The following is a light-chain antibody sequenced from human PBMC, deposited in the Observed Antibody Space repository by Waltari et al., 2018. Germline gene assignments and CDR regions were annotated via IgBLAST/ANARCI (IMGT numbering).Light chain of an antibody. J-gene: IGLJ2*01. V-gene: IGLV2-14*01. CDR3: SSSASGSAPVV. CDR1: SSDIGGYKY. Sequence: QSALTQPASVSGSPGQSITISCTGTSSDIGGYKYVSWYQQHPGKAPKLMLYEVSNRPSGVSNRFSGSTSGNTASLTISGLQAEDEANYYCSSSASGSAPVVFGGGTKLAVL. CDR2: EVS.